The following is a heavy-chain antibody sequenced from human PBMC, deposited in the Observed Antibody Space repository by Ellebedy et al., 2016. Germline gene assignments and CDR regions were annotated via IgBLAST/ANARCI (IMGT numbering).Heavy chain of an antibody. Sequence: GESLKISXAASGFTFSNFFMSWVRQAPGGGLEWISTISGDGDIIFSADSVKGRFTISRDNSRNTVYLQMNDLRVEDTALYYCRHGHYADYWGQGTLVTVSS. CDR2: ISGDGDII. CDR1: GFTFSNFF. CDR3: RHGHYADY. D-gene: IGHD3/OR15-3a*01. J-gene: IGHJ4*02. V-gene: IGHV3-23*01.